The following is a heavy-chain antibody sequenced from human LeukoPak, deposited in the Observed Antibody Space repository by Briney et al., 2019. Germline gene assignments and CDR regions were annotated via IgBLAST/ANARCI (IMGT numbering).Heavy chain of an antibody. D-gene: IGHD6-13*01. CDR3: AREYSSSWFDAFDI. CDR2: ISSDNGDT. J-gene: IGHJ3*02. CDR1: GYTFTRYG. Sequence: ASVKVSCKTSGYTFTRYGITWVRQAPGQGLEWMGWISSDNGDTKYAQKLQGRVTMTTDTSTSTAYMELRSLRSDDTAVYYCAREYSSSWFDAFDIWGQGTMVTVSS. V-gene: IGHV1-18*01.